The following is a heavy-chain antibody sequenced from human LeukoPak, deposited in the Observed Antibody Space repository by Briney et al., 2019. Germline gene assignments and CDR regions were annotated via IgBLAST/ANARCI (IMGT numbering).Heavy chain of an antibody. J-gene: IGHJ4*02. Sequence: ASVKVSCKASGYTFTGYYMHWVRQAPGQWLEWMGWINPNSGGTNYAQKFQGRVTMTRDTSISTAYMELSRLRSDDTAVYYCARAGGDFWSGYYADYWGQGTLVTVSS. V-gene: IGHV1-2*02. CDR3: ARAGGDFWSGYYADY. CDR1: GYTFTGYY. CDR2: INPNSGGT. D-gene: IGHD3-3*01.